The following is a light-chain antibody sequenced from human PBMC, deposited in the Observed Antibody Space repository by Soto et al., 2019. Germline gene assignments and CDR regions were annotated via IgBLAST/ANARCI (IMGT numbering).Light chain of an antibody. Sequence: DIQLTQSPSPLSASVGDRVPISCRASQSISYWLAWYQQKPGKAPNLLIYDASNLESGVPSRFSGSGFGTEFTLTISSLQPDDFATYYCQQYNSYSWTFGQGTKVDIK. CDR1: QSISYW. CDR2: DAS. V-gene: IGKV1-5*01. CDR3: QQYNSYSWT. J-gene: IGKJ1*01.